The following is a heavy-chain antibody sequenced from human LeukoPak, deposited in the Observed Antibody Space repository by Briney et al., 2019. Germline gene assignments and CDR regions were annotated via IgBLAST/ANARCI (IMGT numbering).Heavy chain of an antibody. Sequence: PGRSLRLSCAASGFTFDDYAMHWVRQAPGKGLEWVSGISWNSGSIGYADSVKGRFTISRDNAKNSLYLQMNSLRAEDTAVYYCARDVGYSSSWYRGDYFDYWGQGTLVTVSS. CDR3: ARDVGYSSSWYRGDYFDY. CDR2: ISWNSGSI. CDR1: GFTFDDYA. D-gene: IGHD6-13*01. J-gene: IGHJ4*02. V-gene: IGHV3-9*01.